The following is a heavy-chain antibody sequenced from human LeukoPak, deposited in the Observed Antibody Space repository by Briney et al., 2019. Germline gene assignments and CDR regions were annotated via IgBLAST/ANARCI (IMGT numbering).Heavy chain of an antibody. CDR3: AKGYYGSGSYGWFDY. J-gene: IGHJ4*02. D-gene: IGHD3-10*01. V-gene: IGHV3-23*01. CDR1: GFTFNTYS. Sequence: GGCLRLSCAASGFTFNTYSMNWVRQAPGKGLEWVSTISGSGDRTYYADSVKGRFTISRDNSKNTLFLHMNSLRAEDTAVYSCAKGYYGSGSYGWFDYWGQGTLVTVSS. CDR2: ISGSGDRT.